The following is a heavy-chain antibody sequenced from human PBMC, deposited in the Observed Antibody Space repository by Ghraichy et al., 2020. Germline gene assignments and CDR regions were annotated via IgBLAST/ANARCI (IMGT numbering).Heavy chain of an antibody. D-gene: IGHD3-10*01. CDR2: IVVGSGHT. J-gene: IGHJ6*02. Sequence: SVKVSCKASGFTFTKSAVQWVRQARGQRLEWIGWIVVGSGHTNYAQQFHERVTITRDMSASTAYMELSSLRSEDTAVYYCAAESGVLGPMVRDVTFPYYYNSMDVWGQGTTVNVSS. CDR3: AAESGVLGPMVRDVTFPYYYNSMDV. CDR1: GFTFTKSA. V-gene: IGHV1-58*01.